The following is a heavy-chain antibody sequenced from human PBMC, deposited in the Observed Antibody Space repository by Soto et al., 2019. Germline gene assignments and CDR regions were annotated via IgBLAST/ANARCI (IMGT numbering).Heavy chain of an antibody. CDR1: GFTFSSYA. Sequence: LSLSCAASGFTFSSYAMGWVRQGPGKGLEWVAVVSIGGSTHYADSVRGRFTISRDNSKNTLSLQMNSLTAEDTAVYFCAKRRGAGGHFDYWGQGALVTVSS. CDR3: AKRRGAGGHFDY. CDR2: VSIGGST. J-gene: IGHJ4*02. D-gene: IGHD2-15*01. V-gene: IGHV3-23*01.